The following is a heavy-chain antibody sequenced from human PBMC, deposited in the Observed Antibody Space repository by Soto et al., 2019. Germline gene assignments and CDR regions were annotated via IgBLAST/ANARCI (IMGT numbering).Heavy chain of an antibody. Sequence: EVQLVESGGGLVQPGGSLRLSCAASGFTFSSYAMHWVRQAPGKGLEYVSVISSNGGSTYYANSVKGRFTISRDNSKNTLYLQMGSLRAEDMAVYYCARGSNGYHLDYWVQGTLVTVSS. J-gene: IGHJ4*02. V-gene: IGHV3-64*01. CDR1: GFTFSSYA. CDR3: ARGSNGYHLDY. CDR2: ISSNGGST. D-gene: IGHD5-12*01.